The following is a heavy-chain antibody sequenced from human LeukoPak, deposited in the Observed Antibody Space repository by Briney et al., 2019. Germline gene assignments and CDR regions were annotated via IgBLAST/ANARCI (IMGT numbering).Heavy chain of an antibody. J-gene: IGHJ3*02. Sequence: SETLSLTCTVSGGSISSSGYYWSWIRQHPGKGLEWIGYIYYSGSTYYNPSLKSRVTISVDTSKNQFSLKLSSVTAADTAVYYCAREGPDAFDIWGQGTMVTVSS. V-gene: IGHV4-31*03. CDR3: AREGPDAFDI. CDR2: IYYSGST. CDR1: GGSISSSGYY.